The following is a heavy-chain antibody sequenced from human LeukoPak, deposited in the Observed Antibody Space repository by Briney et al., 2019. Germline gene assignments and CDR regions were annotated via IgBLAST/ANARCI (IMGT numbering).Heavy chain of an antibody. Sequence: ASVKVSCKASGYTFTGYYMHWVRQAPGQGLEWMGRINPNSGDTNYAQNFQGRVTMTRDTSITTAYMELSSLTSDDTAVYFCARSAENCNNGVCFTDYYMDVWGKGTTVTVSS. V-gene: IGHV1-2*06. D-gene: IGHD2-8*01. J-gene: IGHJ6*03. CDR2: INPNSGDT. CDR1: GYTFTGYY. CDR3: ARSAENCNNGVCFTDYYMDV.